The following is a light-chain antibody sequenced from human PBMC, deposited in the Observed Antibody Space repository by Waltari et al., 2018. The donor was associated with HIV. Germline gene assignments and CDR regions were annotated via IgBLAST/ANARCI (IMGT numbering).Light chain of an antibody. CDR3: QAWDSSTPYV. CDR2: QDT. CDR1: KLGDKY. J-gene: IGLJ1*01. Sequence: SYEVTQPPSVSVSPGQTASITCSGDKLGDKYVCWYQQKPGQSPVLVIYQDTKRPSGIPERFSGSNSGNTATLTISGTQTMDEADYYCQAWDSSTPYVFGTGTKVTVL. V-gene: IGLV3-1*01.